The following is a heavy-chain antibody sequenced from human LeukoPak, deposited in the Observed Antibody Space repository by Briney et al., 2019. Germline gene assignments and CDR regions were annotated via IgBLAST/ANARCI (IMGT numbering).Heavy chain of an antibody. V-gene: IGHV3-9*01. J-gene: IGHJ4*02. CDR3: AAAWDYGSGSYNRHDY. CDR1: GFTFDDYA. CDR2: ISWNSGSI. D-gene: IGHD3-10*01. Sequence: GRSLRLSCAASGFTFDDYAMHWVRQAPGKGLEWVSGISWNSGSIGYADSVKGRFTISRDNAKNSLYLQMNSLRAEDTALYYCAAAWDYGSGSYNRHDYWGQGTLVTVSS.